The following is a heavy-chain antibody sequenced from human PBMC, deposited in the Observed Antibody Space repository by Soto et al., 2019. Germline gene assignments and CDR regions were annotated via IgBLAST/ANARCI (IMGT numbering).Heavy chain of an antibody. J-gene: IGHJ4*02. CDR3: ARVGLYYYDSSGFEGGYFDY. CDR2: IYHSGST. CDR1: GYSISSGYY. Sequence: ETLSLTCTVSGYSISSGYYWGWIRQPPGKGLEWIGSIYHSGSTYYNPSLKSRVTISVDTSKNQFSLKLSSVTAADTAVYYCARVGLYYYDSSGFEGGYFDYWGQGTLVTVSS. D-gene: IGHD3-22*01. V-gene: IGHV4-38-2*02.